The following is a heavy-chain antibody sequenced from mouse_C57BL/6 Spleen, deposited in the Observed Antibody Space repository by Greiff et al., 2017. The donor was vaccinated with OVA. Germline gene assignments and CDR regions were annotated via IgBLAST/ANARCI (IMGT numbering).Heavy chain of an antibody. D-gene: IGHD4-1*01. CDR2: ISDGGSYT. CDR3: ARDGYSGDAMDY. CDR1: GFTFSSYA. Sequence: EVQVVESGGGLVKPGGSLKLSCAASGFTFSSYAMSWVRQTPEKRLEWVATISDGGSYTYYPDNVKGRFTISRDNAKNNLYLQMSHLKSEDTAMYYCARDGYSGDAMDYWGQGTSVTVSS. V-gene: IGHV5-4*01. J-gene: IGHJ4*01.